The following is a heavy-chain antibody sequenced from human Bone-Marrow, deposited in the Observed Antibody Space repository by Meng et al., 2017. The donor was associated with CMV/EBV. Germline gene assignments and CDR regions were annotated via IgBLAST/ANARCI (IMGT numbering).Heavy chain of an antibody. V-gene: IGHV1-2*02. CDR3: ARIQFLETANDAFDI. J-gene: IGHJ3*02. CDR1: GYTFTGYY. Sequence: ASVKVSCKASGYTFTGYYMHWVRQAPGQGLEWMGWINPNPNRGGTEYAQKFQGRVTMTSDTSISTAYMELSRLRSDDTAVYYCARIQFLETANDAFDIWGQGKMVTFSS. CDR2: INPNPNRGGT.